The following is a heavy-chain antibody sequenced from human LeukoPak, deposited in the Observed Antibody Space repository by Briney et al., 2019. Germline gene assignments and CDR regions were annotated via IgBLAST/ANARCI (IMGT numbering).Heavy chain of an antibody. CDR2: ISGSGGST. CDR1: GFTFSSYA. D-gene: IGHD2-2*01. V-gene: IGHV3-23*01. J-gene: IGHJ3*02. Sequence: PGGSLRLSCAASGFTFSSYAMSWVRQAPGKGLEWVVAISGSGGSTYYADSVKGRFTISRDNSKNTLYLQMNSLRAEDTAVYYCAKELVVVPAAMGSDAFDIWGQGTMVTVSS. CDR3: AKELVVVPAAMGSDAFDI.